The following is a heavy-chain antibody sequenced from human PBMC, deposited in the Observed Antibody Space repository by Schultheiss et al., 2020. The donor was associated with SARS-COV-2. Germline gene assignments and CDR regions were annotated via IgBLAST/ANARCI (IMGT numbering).Heavy chain of an antibody. V-gene: IGHV3-21*05. CDR2: ISSSSSYI. CDR3: ARDPAVAHIDY. Sequence: GGSLRLSCAASGFTFSNYEMNWVRQAPGKGLEWVSYISSSSSYIYYADSVKGRFTISRDNAKNSLYLQMNSLRAEDTAVYYCARDPAVAHIDYWGQGTLVTVSS. CDR1: GFTFSNYE. J-gene: IGHJ4*02. D-gene: IGHD6-19*01.